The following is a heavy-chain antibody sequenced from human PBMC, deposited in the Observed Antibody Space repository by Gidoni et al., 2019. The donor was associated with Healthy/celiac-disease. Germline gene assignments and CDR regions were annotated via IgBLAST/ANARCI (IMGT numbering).Heavy chain of an antibody. V-gene: IGHV3-15*01. J-gene: IGHJ4*02. D-gene: IGHD3-16*02. CDR1: GFTFSNAW. Sequence: EVQLVESGGGLVKPGGSLRLSCAASGFTFSNAWMSWVRQAPGKGLEWVGRIKSKTDGGTTDYAAPVKGRFTISRDDSKNTLYLQMNSLKTEDTAVYYCTTDPAFIYYDYVWGSYREIDYWGQGTLVTVSS. CDR3: TTDPAFIYYDYVWGSYREIDY. CDR2: IKSKTDGGTT.